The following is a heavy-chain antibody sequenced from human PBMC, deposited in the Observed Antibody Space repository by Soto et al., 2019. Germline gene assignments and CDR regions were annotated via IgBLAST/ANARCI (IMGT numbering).Heavy chain of an antibody. CDR1: GGSISSSSYS. D-gene: IGHD2-2*01. Sequence: QLQLQESGPRLVKPSETLSLTCSVSGGSISSSSYSWGWIRQPPGKGLEWIGTIYYSGSTHYNPSLDGRVAISADTPNNQLSLRLSSVTAADTAVYYCGRQPGHCGSTTCFGYYSVDVWGQGTTVPVS. V-gene: IGHV4-39*01. CDR2: IYYSGST. J-gene: IGHJ6*02. CDR3: GRQPGHCGSTTCFGYYSVDV.